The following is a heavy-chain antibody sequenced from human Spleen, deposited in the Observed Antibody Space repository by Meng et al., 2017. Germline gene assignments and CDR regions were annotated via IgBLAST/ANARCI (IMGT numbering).Heavy chain of an antibody. Sequence: GPVVEAGAEVKKPGASWKVPCKASAYTFTDYYIHWVRQAPGQGLEWMGRINPNTGGTDYAQKFQGRVTMTRDTSITTAHMELSRLTSDDTAVYYCARGGGYDFLTTFYNWYFDLWGRGTLVTVSS. V-gene: IGHV1-2*06. D-gene: IGHD3-9*01. CDR1: AYTFTDYY. CDR2: INPNTGGT. CDR3: ARGGGYDFLTTFYNWYFDL. J-gene: IGHJ2*01.